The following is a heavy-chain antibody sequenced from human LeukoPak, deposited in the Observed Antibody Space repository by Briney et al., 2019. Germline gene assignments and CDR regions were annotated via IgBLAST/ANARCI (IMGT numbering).Heavy chain of an antibody. CDR2: ISYDGSNK. V-gene: IGHV3-30-3*01. J-gene: IGHJ6*03. CDR3: ARGRRWEPIYYYYMDV. CDR1: GFTFSSYA. D-gene: IGHD1-26*01. Sequence: PGGSLRLSCAASGFTFSSYAMHWVRQAPGKGLEWVAVISYDGSNKYYADSVKGRFTISRDNSKNTLYLQMNSLRAEDTAVYYCARGRRWEPIYYYYMDVWGKGTTVTVSS.